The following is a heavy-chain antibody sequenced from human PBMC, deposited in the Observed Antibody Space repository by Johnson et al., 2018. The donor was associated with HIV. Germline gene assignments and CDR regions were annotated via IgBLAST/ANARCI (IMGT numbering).Heavy chain of an antibody. J-gene: IGHJ3*02. CDR1: GFTFSSYA. V-gene: IGHV3-23*04. CDR2: IPASGTDT. D-gene: IGHD1-26*01. Sequence: VQLVESWGELVRPGGSLTLSCAASGFTFSSYAMSWVRQAPGKGLEWVSSIPASGTDTYYADSVKGRFTISRDNSKNTLFLEMNSLRADDTAIYYCASGEVHIPESYYVTVSRAFDIWGQGTMVSVSS. CDR3: ASGEVHIPESYYVTVSRAFDI.